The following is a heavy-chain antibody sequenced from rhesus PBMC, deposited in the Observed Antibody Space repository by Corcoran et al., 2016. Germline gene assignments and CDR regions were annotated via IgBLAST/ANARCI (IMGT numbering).Heavy chain of an antibody. Sequence: QVQLQESGPGLVKPSETLSLTCAVSGGSISSSNWWSWIRQPPGKGLEWIGYISGSSGSPYSNPSLKSRVTISTDTSKNQFSLKLSSVAAADTAVYYCARDKGEEYSGSWDAFDFWGQGLRVTVSS. J-gene: IGHJ3*01. CDR3: ARDKGEEYSGSWDAFDF. CDR2: ISGSSGSP. CDR1: GGSISSSNW. V-gene: IGHV4-65*01. D-gene: IGHD6-25*01.